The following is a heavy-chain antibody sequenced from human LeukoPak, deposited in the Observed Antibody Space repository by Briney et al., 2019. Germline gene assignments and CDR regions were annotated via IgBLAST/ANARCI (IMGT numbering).Heavy chain of an antibody. Sequence: GGSLRLSCAASGFTFSSYGVHWVRQAPGKGLEWVSYISSSGSTKHYTDSVKGRFTISRDNAKNSLYLQMNSLRAEDTAVYYCAALAYYYGSGASGPNIDYWGQGTLVTVSS. CDR2: ISSSGSTK. D-gene: IGHD3-10*01. V-gene: IGHV3-48*04. CDR3: AALAYYYGSGASGPNIDY. CDR1: GFTFSSYG. J-gene: IGHJ4*02.